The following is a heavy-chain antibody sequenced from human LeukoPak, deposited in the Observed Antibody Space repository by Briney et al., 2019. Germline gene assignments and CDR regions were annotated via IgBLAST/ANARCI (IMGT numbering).Heavy chain of an antibody. CDR1: GFTFSSYG. Sequence: PGGSLRLSCAASGFTFSSYGMHWVRQAPGKGPEWVAFIRYDGSNKYYADSVKGRFTISRDNSKNTLYLQMNSLRAEDTAVYYCAKDHDYGDYVNEFLDYWGQGTLVTVSS. J-gene: IGHJ4*02. CDR3: AKDHDYGDYVNEFLDY. D-gene: IGHD4-17*01. CDR2: IRYDGSNK. V-gene: IGHV3-30*02.